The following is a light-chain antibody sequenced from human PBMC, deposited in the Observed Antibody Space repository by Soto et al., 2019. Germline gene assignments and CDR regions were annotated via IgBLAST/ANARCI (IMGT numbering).Light chain of an antibody. CDR2: DAS. Sequence: DIQVTQGACRLTKTEGDRVTITGRASQSITNWVVWYQQKVGRAPQLLIYDASTLETGVTSRFSGSGSGTEVSLTISSLQPDEFATYYCQQYKIYSQTFGQGTKVDIK. J-gene: IGKJ1*01. CDR3: QQYKIYSQT. CDR1: QSITNW. V-gene: IGKV1-5*01.